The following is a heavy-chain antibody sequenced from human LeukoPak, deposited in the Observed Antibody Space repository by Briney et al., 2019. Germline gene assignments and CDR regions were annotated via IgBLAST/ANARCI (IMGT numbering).Heavy chain of an antibody. V-gene: IGHV3-23*01. CDR3: AKDGMAAAGTGY. D-gene: IGHD6-13*01. CDR2: ISGSGGST. CDR1: GFTFSSYA. J-gene: IGHJ4*02. Sequence: GSLRLSCAASGFTFSSYAMSRVRQAPGKGLEWVSAISGSGGSTYYADSVKGRFTISRDNSKNTLYLQMNSLRAEDTAVYYCAKDGMAAAGTGYWGQGTLVTVSS.